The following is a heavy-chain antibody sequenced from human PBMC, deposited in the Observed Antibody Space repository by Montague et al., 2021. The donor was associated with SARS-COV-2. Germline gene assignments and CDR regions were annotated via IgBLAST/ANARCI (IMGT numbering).Heavy chain of an antibody. J-gene: IGHJ3*02. CDR2: IYYSGST. V-gene: IGHV4-39*01. D-gene: IGHD3-10*01. Sequence: SETLSLTCTVSGGSISSSSYYWGWIRQPPGEGLEWIGSIYYSGSTYYIPSLKSRVTISVDTSKNQFSLKLSSVTAADTAVYYCARIGWLRGAFDIWGQGTMVTVSS. CDR1: GGSISSSSYY. CDR3: ARIGWLRGAFDI.